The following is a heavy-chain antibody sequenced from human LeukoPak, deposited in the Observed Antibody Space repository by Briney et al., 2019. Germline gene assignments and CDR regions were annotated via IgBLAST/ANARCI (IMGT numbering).Heavy chain of an antibody. V-gene: IGHV1-18*04. J-gene: IGHJ4*02. CDR1: GYTFTSYG. CDR2: ISAYNGNT. CDR3: ARWDPSEYSYGWD. D-gene: IGHD5-18*01. Sequence: ASVKVSCKAPGYTFTSYGISWVRQAPGQGLEWMGWISAYNGNTNYAQKLQSRVTMTTDTSTSTAYMELRSLRSDDTAVYYCARWDPSEYSYGWDWGQGTLVTVSS.